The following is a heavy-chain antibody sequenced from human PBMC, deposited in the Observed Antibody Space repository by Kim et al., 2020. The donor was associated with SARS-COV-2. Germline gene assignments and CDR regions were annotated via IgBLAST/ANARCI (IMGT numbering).Heavy chain of an antibody. V-gene: IGHV3-30*18. CDR3: AKAGGVRFSPCDP. Sequence: GGSLRLSCAASGFSINRYGMHWVRQAPGKGLEWVAVISHDGRNTYYADSAKGRFTVSRDNSKNTLYLQMNSLRAEDTAVFYCAKAGGVRFSPCDPWGQGTLVTVSS. CDR1: GFSINRYG. J-gene: IGHJ5*02. CDR2: ISHDGRNT. D-gene: IGHD3-3*01.